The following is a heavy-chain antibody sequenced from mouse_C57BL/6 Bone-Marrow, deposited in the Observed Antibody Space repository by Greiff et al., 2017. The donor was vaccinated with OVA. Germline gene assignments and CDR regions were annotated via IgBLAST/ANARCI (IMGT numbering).Heavy chain of an antibody. Sequence: VQLQQSGAELARPGASVKLSCKASGYTFTSYGISWVKQRTGQGLEWIGELYPRSGNTYYNEKFKGKATLTADKSSSTAYMELRSLAAEDSAVYCGTRCKYYYGSSPVDYWGQGTTLTVSS. V-gene: IGHV1-81*01. CDR1: GYTFTSYG. J-gene: IGHJ2*01. CDR3: TRCKYYYGSSPVDY. CDR2: LYPRSGNT. D-gene: IGHD1-1*01.